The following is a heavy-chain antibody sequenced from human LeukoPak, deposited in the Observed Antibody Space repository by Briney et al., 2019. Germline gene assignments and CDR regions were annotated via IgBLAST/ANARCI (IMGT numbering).Heavy chain of an antibody. D-gene: IGHD2-15*01. Sequence: SETLSLTCTVSGVSISSLYWSWVRQPPGKGLEWIGYIYHSGITNYNPSLKSRVTMSLDTSKSQFSLKLSSVTAAGTAVYYCARLRYCSSGTCLWYFDLWGRGTLVTVSS. CDR1: GVSISSLY. V-gene: IGHV4-59*08. CDR2: IYHSGIT. J-gene: IGHJ2*01. CDR3: ARLRYCSSGTCLWYFDL.